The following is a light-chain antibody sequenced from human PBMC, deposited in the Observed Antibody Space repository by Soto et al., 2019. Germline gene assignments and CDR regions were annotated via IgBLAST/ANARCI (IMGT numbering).Light chain of an antibody. V-gene: IGKV3-20*01. Sequence: EIVFTHSPDTLSLSPGEGATLSCSASQRVTNSYLAWYQQKPGQAPRLLIYGASSRATGIPDRFSGSGSETDFTLTISRLEPEDFAVYYCQQYSSSPPITFGQGTRLEIK. CDR2: GAS. J-gene: IGKJ5*01. CDR3: QQYSSSPPIT. CDR1: QRVTNSY.